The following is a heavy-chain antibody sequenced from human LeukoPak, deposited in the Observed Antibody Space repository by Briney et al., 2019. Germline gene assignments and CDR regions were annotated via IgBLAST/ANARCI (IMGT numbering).Heavy chain of an antibody. J-gene: IGHJ6*02. V-gene: IGHV3-30*18. CDR1: GFTFSSYG. Sequence: GRSLRLSCAASGFTFSSYGMHWVRQAPGKGLEGVAVISYDGSNKYYADSVKGRFTISRDNSKKMLYPQMNSLRAQDTGVYYCAKTRDYGDYFFYYYGMDVWGQGTTVTVSS. D-gene: IGHD4-17*01. CDR3: AKTRDYGDYFFYYYGMDV. CDR2: ISYDGSNK.